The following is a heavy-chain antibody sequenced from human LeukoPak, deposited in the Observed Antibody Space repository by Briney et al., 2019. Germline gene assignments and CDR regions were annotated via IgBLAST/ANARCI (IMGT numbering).Heavy chain of an antibody. CDR1: GYIFTSYV. D-gene: IGHD3-22*01. J-gene: IGHJ4*02. V-gene: IGHV7-4-1*02. CDR3: ARGDYETHGYQTR. Sequence: ASVKVSCKASGYIFTSYVLHWVRQAPGQGLEWMGWINTNTGNPTYAQGFTGRFVFSLNTSVSTAYLQISSLKADDTAMYYCARGDYETHGYQTRWGQGTLVTVSS. CDR2: INTNTGNP.